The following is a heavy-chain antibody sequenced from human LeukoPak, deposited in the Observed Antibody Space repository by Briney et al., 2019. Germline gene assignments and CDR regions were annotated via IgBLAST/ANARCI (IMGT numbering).Heavy chain of an antibody. CDR3: AKDQEDRGYPSSFDF. CDR1: GFSFSDFT. Sequence: PGGSLRLSCAASGFSFSDFTMNWVRQAPGKGLEWVSGIRANSNMRFYLESVRGRFTISRDNSKNTLFLQMDSLRVDDTAVYFCAKDQEDRGYPSSFDFWGQGTLVTVSS. CDR2: IRANSNMR. D-gene: IGHD2-15*01. J-gene: IGHJ4*02. V-gene: IGHV3-23*01.